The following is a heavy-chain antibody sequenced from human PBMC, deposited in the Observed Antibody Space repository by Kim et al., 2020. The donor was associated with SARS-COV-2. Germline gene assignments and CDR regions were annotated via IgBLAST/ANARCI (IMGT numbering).Heavy chain of an antibody. V-gene: IGHV3-53*01. CDR2: IYSGGST. D-gene: IGHD4-17*01. Sequence: GGSLRLSCAASGFTVSSNYMSWVRQAPGKGLEWVSVIYSGGSTYYSDSVKGRFTISRDNSKNTLYLQMNSLRAEDTAVYYCAGESSVTTWNNDAFDIWGQGTMVTVSS. J-gene: IGHJ3*02. CDR1: GFTVSSNY. CDR3: AGESSVTTWNNDAFDI.